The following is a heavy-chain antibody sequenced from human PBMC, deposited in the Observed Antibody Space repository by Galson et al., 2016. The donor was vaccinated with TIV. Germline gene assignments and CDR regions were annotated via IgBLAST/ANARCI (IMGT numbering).Heavy chain of an antibody. V-gene: IGHV3-33*01. D-gene: IGHD3-9*01. CDR3: ARDRKYYDILTAGNSYYGMDV. CDR1: GFTFSSYD. CDR2: IWYDGNDK. J-gene: IGHJ6*02. Sequence: SLRLSCAASGFTFSSYDMHWVRQAPGKGLQWVAVIWYDGNDKYYADSVKGRFTISRDNSKNTLYLQMNSLRVEDTAGYYCARDRKYYDILTAGNSYYGMDVWGQGTTVTVSS.